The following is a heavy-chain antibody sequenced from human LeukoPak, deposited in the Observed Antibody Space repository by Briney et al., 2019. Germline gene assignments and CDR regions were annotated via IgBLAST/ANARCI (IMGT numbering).Heavy chain of an antibody. CDR2: ICAYNGNT. CDR1: GYTFTSDG. V-gene: IGHV1-18*01. Sequence: ASVKVSCKASGYTFTSDGISWVRQAPGQGLEWMGWICAYNGNTNYAQKLQGRVTMTTDTSTSTAYMELRSLRSDDTAVYYCATVRYPLQKPHYYYYMDVWGKGTTVTVSS. CDR3: ATVRYPLQKPHYYYYMDV. D-gene: IGHD4-11*01. J-gene: IGHJ6*03.